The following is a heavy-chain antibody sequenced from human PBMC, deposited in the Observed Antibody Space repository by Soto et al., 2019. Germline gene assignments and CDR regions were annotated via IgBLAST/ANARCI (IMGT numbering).Heavy chain of an antibody. CDR1: GGSISGYY. CDR2: IYNSGNT. D-gene: IGHD1-7*01. V-gene: IGHV4-59*01. Sequence: SETLSLTCTVSGGSISGYYWTWIRQPPGKGLEWIGYIYNSGNTNYNPSLKSRVTMSIDTSKNQFSLKLSSVTAADMAVYYCARTDNWNYYNWFDPWGQGTLVTVSS. J-gene: IGHJ5*02. CDR3: ARTDNWNYYNWFDP.